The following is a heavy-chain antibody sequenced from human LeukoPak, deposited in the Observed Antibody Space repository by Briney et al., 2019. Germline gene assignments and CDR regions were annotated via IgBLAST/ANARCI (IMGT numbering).Heavy chain of an antibody. J-gene: IGHJ2*01. Sequence: SETLSLTCTVSGGSISSYYWSWIRQPPGKGLEYIGYIYYSANTNSNPSLNSRVTISVDTSKNQFSLKLSSVTAADTAVYYCARRGSGASLEYYFDLWGRGTLVTVSS. CDR1: GGSISSYY. CDR3: ARRGSGASLEYYFDL. CDR2: IYYSANT. D-gene: IGHD1-14*01. V-gene: IGHV4-59*08.